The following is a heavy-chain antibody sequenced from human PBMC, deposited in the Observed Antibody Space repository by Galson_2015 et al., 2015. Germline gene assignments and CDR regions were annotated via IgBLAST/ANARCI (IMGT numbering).Heavy chain of an antibody. CDR3: AREVGYCTGGSCRSSRAFDL. Sequence: SLRLSCAASGFTFSTHAMNWLRQAPGKGLEWISYISSTSSTIYYADSVKGRFTFSRDNVKNSLSLQMNSLRDEDTAVYYCAREVGYCTGGSCRSSRAFDLWGQGTMVTVSS. CDR2: ISSTSSTI. V-gene: IGHV3-48*02. CDR1: GFTFSTHA. J-gene: IGHJ3*01. D-gene: IGHD2-15*01.